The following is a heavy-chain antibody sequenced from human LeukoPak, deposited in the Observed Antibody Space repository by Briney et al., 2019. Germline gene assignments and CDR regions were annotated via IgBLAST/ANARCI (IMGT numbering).Heavy chain of an antibody. CDR1: GFTFSDSY. D-gene: IGHD3-22*01. V-gene: IGHV3-11*04. CDR2: ISNSGDTI. Sequence: PGGSLRLSCAASGFTFSDSYMTWIRQAPGKGLEWVSFISNSGDTIYYADSVKGRFTTSRDNAMSSLYLQMNSLRAEDTAVYYCARGANYYDSSGYFSSGRDDAFDIWGQGTMVTVSS. J-gene: IGHJ3*02. CDR3: ARGANYYDSSGYFSSGRDDAFDI.